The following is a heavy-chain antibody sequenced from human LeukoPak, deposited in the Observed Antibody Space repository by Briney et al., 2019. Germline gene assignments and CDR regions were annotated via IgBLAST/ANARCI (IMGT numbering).Heavy chain of an antibody. D-gene: IGHD1-26*01. CDR2: INHSGST. Sequence: GSLRLSCAASGFTFSSYAMSWVRQPPGKGLEWIGEINHSGSTNYNPSLKSRVTISVDTSKNQFSLKLSSVTAADTAVYYCARFRFSGSYKDYWGQGTLVTVSS. V-gene: IGHV4-34*01. CDR3: ARFRFSGSYKDY. CDR1: GFTFSSYA. J-gene: IGHJ4*02.